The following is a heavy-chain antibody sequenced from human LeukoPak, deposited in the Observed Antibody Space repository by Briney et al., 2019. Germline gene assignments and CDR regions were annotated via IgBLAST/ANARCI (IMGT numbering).Heavy chain of an antibody. Sequence: SETLSLTCTVSGGSISSSSYYWGWIRQPPGKGLEWIGSIYYSGSTYYNPSLKSRVTISVDTSKNQFSLKLSSVTAADTAVYYCARHGRYTDSWGQGTLVTVSS. J-gene: IGHJ5*01. D-gene: IGHD1-26*01. CDR3: ARHGRYTDS. CDR2: IYYSGST. V-gene: IGHV4-39*01. CDR1: GGSISSSSYY.